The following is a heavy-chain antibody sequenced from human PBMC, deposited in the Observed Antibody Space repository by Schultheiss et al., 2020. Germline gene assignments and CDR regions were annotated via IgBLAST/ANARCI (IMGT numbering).Heavy chain of an antibody. D-gene: IGHD4-17*01. V-gene: IGHV3-7*03. Sequence: GESLKISCTASGFTFGDYAMSWFRQAPGKGLEWVANIKQDGSEKYYVDSVKGRFTISRDNAKNSLYLQMNSLRAEYTAVYYCALNTVTFGSLDYWGQGTLVTVSS. CDR2: IKQDGSEK. CDR3: ALNTVTFGSLDY. CDR1: GFTFGDYA. J-gene: IGHJ4*02.